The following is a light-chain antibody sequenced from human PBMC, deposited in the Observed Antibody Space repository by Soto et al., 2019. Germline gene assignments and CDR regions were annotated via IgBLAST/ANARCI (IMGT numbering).Light chain of an antibody. V-gene: IGKV3-20*01. Sequence: EIVLTQSPGTLSLSPGERATLSCRTSETISSTYLAWYQQTPGQAPRLLIQGTSSRASDIPDRFSGSGSGTDFTLTISRLEPEDFALYYCQQYATWPPYTFGQGTKLEIK. J-gene: IGKJ2*01. CDR3: QQYATWPPYT. CDR1: ETISSTY. CDR2: GTS.